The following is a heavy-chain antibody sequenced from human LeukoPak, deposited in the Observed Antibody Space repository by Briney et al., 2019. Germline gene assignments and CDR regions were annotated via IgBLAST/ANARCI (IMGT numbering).Heavy chain of an antibody. D-gene: IGHD3-22*01. CDR2: IYPGDSDT. J-gene: IGHJ4*02. V-gene: IGHV5-51*01. CDR1: GYSFTSYW. CDR3: ARTYYYDSSGYASRRSFDY. Sequence: GGSLKISCKGSGYSFTSYWIGWVRQMPGKGLEWMGIIYPGDSDTRYSPSFQGQVTISADKSISTAYLQWSSLKASDTAMYYCARTYYYDSSGYASRRSFDYWGQGTLVTVSS.